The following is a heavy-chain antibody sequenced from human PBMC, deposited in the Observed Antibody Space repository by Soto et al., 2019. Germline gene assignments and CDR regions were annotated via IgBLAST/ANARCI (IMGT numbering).Heavy chain of an antibody. CDR3: ARGSTSGTMGYFDY. V-gene: IGHV1-69*01. D-gene: IGHD1-1*01. CDR1: GGTFSSYA. CDR2: IIPIFGTA. Sequence: GPRVKVSCKASGGTFSSYAISWVRQAPGQGLEWMGGIIPIFGTANYAQKFQGRVTITADESTSTAYMELSSLRSEDTAVYYCARGSTSGTMGYFDYWGQGXLVTVSS. J-gene: IGHJ4*02.